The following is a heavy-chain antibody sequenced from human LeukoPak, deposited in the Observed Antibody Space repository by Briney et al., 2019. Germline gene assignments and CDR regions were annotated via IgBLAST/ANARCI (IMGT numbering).Heavy chain of an antibody. CDR2: IAADGGVK. V-gene: IGHV3-30*03. CDR1: TFTFNNHG. J-gene: IGHJ4*02. D-gene: IGHD6-19*01. Sequence: HPGRSLRLSCVPSTFTFNNHGMHWVRQAPGKGLEWVAVIAADGGVKHYTYSVKGRFVLTRDDSKNTVYLEMNNVKVEDTAVYYCAREATWGQWYFDHWGQGAPVIVSS. CDR3: AREATWGQWYFDH.